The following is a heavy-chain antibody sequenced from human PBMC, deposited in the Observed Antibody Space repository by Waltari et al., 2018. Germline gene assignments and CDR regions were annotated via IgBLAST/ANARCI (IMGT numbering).Heavy chain of an antibody. D-gene: IGHD2-2*02. CDR3: ARGRAVVVPAAISFFDY. J-gene: IGHJ4*02. V-gene: IGHV1-69*01. CDR2: IIPIFGTA. Sequence: QVQLVQSGAEVKKPGSSVKVSCKASGGTFSSYAISWVRQAPGQGLEWMGGIIPIFGTANYEQKFQGRVTITADESTSTAYMELSSLRSEDTAVYYCARGRAVVVPAAISFFDYWGQGTLVTVSS. CDR1: GGTFSSYA.